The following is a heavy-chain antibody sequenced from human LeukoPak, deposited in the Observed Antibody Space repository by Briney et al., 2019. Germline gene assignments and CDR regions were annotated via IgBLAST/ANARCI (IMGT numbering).Heavy chain of an antibody. Sequence: SQTLSLTCTVSGGSISSGGYYWSWIRQPPGKGLEWIGYIDHSGSTYYNPSLKSRVTISVDRSKNQFSLKLTSVTAADTAVYYCARDLSSWVDYWGQGTLVTVSS. CDR1: GGSISSGGYY. CDR2: IDHSGST. V-gene: IGHV4-30-2*01. CDR3: ARDLSSWVDY. J-gene: IGHJ4*02. D-gene: IGHD6-13*01.